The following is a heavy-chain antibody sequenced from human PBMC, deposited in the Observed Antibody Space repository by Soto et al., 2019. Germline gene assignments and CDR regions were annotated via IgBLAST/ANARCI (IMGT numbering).Heavy chain of an antibody. J-gene: IGHJ4*02. CDR2: ISGSGGST. CDR1: GFTFSSYA. CDR3: AKISLYSSSPENFDY. V-gene: IGHV3-23*01. Sequence: PGGSLRLSCAASGFTFSSYAMSCVRQAPGKGLEWVSAISGSGGSTYYADSVKGRFTISRDNSKNTLYLQMNSLRAEDRAVYYSAKISLYSSSPENFDYWGQGTLVTVSS. D-gene: IGHD6-6*01.